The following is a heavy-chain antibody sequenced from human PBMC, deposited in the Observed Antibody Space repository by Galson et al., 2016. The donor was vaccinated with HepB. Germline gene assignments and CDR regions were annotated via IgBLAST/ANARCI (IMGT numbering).Heavy chain of an antibody. CDR1: GGSISSRYPY. CDR2: ISYSGTT. Sequence: ETLSLTCTVSGGSISSRYPYWAWIRQPPGEGLAWIGTISYSGTTYYTPSLKGRITMSSDTSKNQLSLKLSSVSAADTAVYYCAKLGPRRGYVTNYGMDVWGRGATVTVSS. V-gene: IGHV4-39*01. CDR3: AKLGPRRGYVTNYGMDV. J-gene: IGHJ6*02. D-gene: IGHD5-12*01.